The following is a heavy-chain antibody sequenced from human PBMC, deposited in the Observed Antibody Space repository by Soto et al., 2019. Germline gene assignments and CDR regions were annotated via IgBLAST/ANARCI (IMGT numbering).Heavy chain of an antibody. CDR2: IYYSGST. D-gene: IGHD1-26*01. CDR1: GGSVSSGSYY. V-gene: IGHV4-61*01. J-gene: IGHJ4*02. CDR3: ARWGREP. Sequence: QVQLQESGPGLVKPSETLSLTCTVSGGSVSSGSYYWSWIRQPPGKGLEWIGYIYYSGSTNYNPSLKSRVTISVDTSKTQFSLTLSSVTAAETAVYYCARWGREPWGQGTLVTVSS.